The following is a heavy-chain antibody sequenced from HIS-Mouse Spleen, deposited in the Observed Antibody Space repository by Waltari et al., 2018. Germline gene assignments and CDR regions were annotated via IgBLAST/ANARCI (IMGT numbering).Heavy chain of an antibody. J-gene: IGHJ4*02. Sequence: QLQLQESGPGLVKPSETLSLTCTVPGCSISSSSYYWGWLRQPPGKGLEWIGSIYYSGSTYYNPSLKSRVTISVDTSKNQFSLKLSSVTAADTAVYYCARRASSSWYFDYWGQGTLVTVSS. CDR2: IYYSGST. V-gene: IGHV4-39*01. CDR1: GCSISSSSYY. CDR3: ARRASSSWYFDY. D-gene: IGHD6-13*01.